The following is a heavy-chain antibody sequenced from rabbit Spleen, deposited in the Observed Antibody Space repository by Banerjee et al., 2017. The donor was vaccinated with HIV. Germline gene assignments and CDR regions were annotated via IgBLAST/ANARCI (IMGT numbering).Heavy chain of an antibody. D-gene: IGHD3-1*01. V-gene: IGHV1S40*01. CDR2: IDGASSGTT. CDR3: ARGSHGGDGYGNEFGL. Sequence: QSLEESGGDLVKPEGSLTLTCKASGFSFSSRWWMCWVRQAPGKGLEWIACIDGASSGTTSYASWAKGRFTISKTSSTTVTLQMTSLTAADTATYFCARGSHGGDGYGNEFGLWGPGTLVTVS. J-gene: IGHJ6*01. CDR1: GFSFSSRWW.